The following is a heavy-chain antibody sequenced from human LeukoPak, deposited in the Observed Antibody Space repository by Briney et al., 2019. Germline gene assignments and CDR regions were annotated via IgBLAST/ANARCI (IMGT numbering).Heavy chain of an antibody. J-gene: IGHJ4*02. V-gene: IGHV3-48*03. D-gene: IGHD1-26*01. CDR2: ISSSGSTI. Sequence: PGGSLGLSCAASGVTFSTFEVNWVRQAPGKGLEWVSFISSSGSTIFYADSVKGRFTISRDNARNSLYLQMNSLRSEDTAIYYCARVGASYGALDYWGQGALVTVSS. CDR1: GVTFSTFE. CDR3: ARVGASYGALDY.